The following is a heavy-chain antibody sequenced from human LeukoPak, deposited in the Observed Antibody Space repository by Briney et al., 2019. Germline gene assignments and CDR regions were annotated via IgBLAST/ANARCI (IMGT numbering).Heavy chain of an antibody. D-gene: IGHD3-10*01. CDR1: GGSISSYY. CDR2: VHNSGSA. Sequence: SETLSLTCIVSGGSISSYYWNWIRQPPGKGLEWIGYVHNSGSAEYNPSLKSRVTISVDTSKNQFSLKLNSVTAADTAVYYCARVGITMVRGNIYYYYYYMDVWGKGTTVTVSS. J-gene: IGHJ6*03. V-gene: IGHV4-59*01. CDR3: ARVGITMVRGNIYYYYYYMDV.